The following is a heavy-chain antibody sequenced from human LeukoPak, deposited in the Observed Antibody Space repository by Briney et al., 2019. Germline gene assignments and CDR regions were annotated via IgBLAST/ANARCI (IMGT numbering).Heavy chain of an antibody. J-gene: IGHJ4*02. CDR2: VSHSGST. D-gene: IGHD2-15*01. CDR3: ARDRGSVGGFDF. V-gene: IGHV4-59*01. Sequence: SETLSLTCTVSGGSISGYYWSWIRQPPGKGLEWIAFVSHSGSTNYNPSLKNRVAISRDTSKNQLSLKLSSVTAADTAVYYCARDRGSVGGFDFWGQGALVTVSS. CDR1: GGSISGYY.